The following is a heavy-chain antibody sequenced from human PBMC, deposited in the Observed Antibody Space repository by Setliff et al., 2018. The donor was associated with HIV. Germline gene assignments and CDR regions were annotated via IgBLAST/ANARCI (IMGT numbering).Heavy chain of an antibody. J-gene: IGHJ3*02. CDR2: IQYDESNK. V-gene: IGHV3-30*02. D-gene: IGHD2-2*02. CDR1: GLTFSRYG. Sequence: GSLRLSCAVSGLTFSRYGFHWVRQVPGKGLDWVTFIQYDESNKYYGDSVRGRFTISRDNSKNTLYLQLNSLRAEDTAVYYCARDAAAPAAIEGAFDIWGQGTMVTVSS. CDR3: ARDAAAPAAIEGAFDI.